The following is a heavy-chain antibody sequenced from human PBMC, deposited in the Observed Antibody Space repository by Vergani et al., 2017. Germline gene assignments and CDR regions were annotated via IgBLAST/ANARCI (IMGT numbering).Heavy chain of an antibody. V-gene: IGHV1-24*01. CDR1: GYTLTELS. CDR2: FDPEDGET. Sequence: QVQLVQSGAEVKKPGASVKVSCKVSGYTLTELSMHWVRQAPGKGLEWMGGFDPEDGETIYAQKFQGRVTMTGDTSTDTAYMELSSLRSEYTAVYYCATPSGSYSPAFDIWGQGTMVTVSS. D-gene: IGHD1-26*01. CDR3: ATPSGSYSPAFDI. J-gene: IGHJ3*02.